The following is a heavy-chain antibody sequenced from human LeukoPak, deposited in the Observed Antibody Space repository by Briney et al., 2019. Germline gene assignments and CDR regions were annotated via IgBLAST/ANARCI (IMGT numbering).Heavy chain of an antibody. V-gene: IGHV3-23*01. D-gene: IGHD2-15*01. Sequence: PGGSLRLSCAASGFTFSSYAMSWVRQAPGKGLEWVSAISGSGGSTYYADSVKGRFTISRDNSKNTLYLQMNGLRAEDTAVYYCAKGVEDSGIYYYYYMDVWGKGTTVTVSS. J-gene: IGHJ6*03. CDR1: GFTFSSYA. CDR2: ISGSGGST. CDR3: AKGVEDSGIYYYYYMDV.